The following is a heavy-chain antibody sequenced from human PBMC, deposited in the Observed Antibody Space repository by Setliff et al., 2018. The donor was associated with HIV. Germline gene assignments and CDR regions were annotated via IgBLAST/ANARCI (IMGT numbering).Heavy chain of an antibody. D-gene: IGHD3-9*01. V-gene: IGHV4-39*01. CDR3: ARLRYYDILTGYAFDY. CDR2: ISYSENI. CDR1: GGYISGSSHY. Sequence: PSETLSLTCTVSGGYISGSSHYWGWILQPPGKGLEWIGSISYSENIYYNPSLKSRVTISADTSKKQFSLKLSSVTAADTAVYYCARLRYYDILTGYAFDYWGQGTLVTVSS. J-gene: IGHJ4*02.